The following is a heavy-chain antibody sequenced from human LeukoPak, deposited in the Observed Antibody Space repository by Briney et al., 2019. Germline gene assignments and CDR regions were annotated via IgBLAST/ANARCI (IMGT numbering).Heavy chain of an antibody. Sequence: GGSLRLSCAASGFIFSNYGFHWVRQAPGKGLEWVAVFWSDGRQKYYVDSGKGRFTVSRDTSKKTVYLQMNSLRAEDTAVYYCARDDAGSGKYGQLYWGQGTLVTVSS. D-gene: IGHD3-10*01. V-gene: IGHV3-33*01. CDR1: GFIFSNYG. J-gene: IGHJ4*02. CDR3: ARDDAGSGKYGQLY. CDR2: FWSDGRQK.